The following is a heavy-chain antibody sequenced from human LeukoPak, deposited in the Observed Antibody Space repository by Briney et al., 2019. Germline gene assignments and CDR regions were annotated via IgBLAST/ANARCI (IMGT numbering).Heavy chain of an antibody. D-gene: IGHD6-13*01. CDR3: ARAGGDIVAADFDF. CDR2: IHYSGSI. J-gene: IGHJ4*02. CDR1: GASISSRY. V-gene: IGHV4-59*11. Sequence: SETLSLTCTVSGASISSRYWSWIRQPPGKGLEWIGDIHYSGSINYNPSLKSRVTISADTSKNQFSLKLGSVTAADTAVYYCARAGGDIVAADFDFWGQGTLVTVSS.